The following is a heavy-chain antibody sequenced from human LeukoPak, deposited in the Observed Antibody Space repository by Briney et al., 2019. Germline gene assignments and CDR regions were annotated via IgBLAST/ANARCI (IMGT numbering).Heavy chain of an antibody. CDR1: GFTFSSYS. J-gene: IGHJ5*02. Sequence: GGSLRLSCAASGFTFSSYSMNWVRQAPGKGLEWVSSISSSSSYIYYADSVKGRFTISRDNAKNSLYLQMNSLRAEDTAVYYCARDYYSSSWHEHNWFDPWGQGTLVTVSS. CDR2: ISSSSSYI. CDR3: ARDYYSSSWHEHNWFDP. D-gene: IGHD6-13*01. V-gene: IGHV3-21*01.